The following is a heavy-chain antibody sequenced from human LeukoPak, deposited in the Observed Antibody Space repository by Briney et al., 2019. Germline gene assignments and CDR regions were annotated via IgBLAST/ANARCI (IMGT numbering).Heavy chain of an antibody. CDR3: ARLVDDDCSSTSCSVPWFDP. CDR2: INPNSGGT. Sequence: ASVKVSCKASGYTFTGYYMHWVRQAPGQGLEWMGWINPNSGGTNYAQKFQGRVTMTRDTSISTAYMELSRLRSDDTAVYYCARLVDDDCSSTSCSVPWFDPSGQGTLVTVSS. D-gene: IGHD2-2*01. J-gene: IGHJ5*02. V-gene: IGHV1-2*02. CDR1: GYTFTGYY.